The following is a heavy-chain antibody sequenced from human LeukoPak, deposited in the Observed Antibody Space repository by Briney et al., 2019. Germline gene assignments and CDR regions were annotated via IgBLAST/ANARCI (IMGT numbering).Heavy chain of an antibody. V-gene: IGHV5-51*01. CDR2: IYPGDSDT. Sequence: GESLKISCKGSGYSFTSYWIGWVRQMPGKGLEWMGIIYPGDSDTRYSPSFQGQVTISADKSISTAYLQWSSLKASDTAMYHCARLYDHHYYYMDVWGKGTTVTVSS. CDR3: ARLYDHHYYYMDV. J-gene: IGHJ6*03. D-gene: IGHD2-8*01. CDR1: GYSFTSYW.